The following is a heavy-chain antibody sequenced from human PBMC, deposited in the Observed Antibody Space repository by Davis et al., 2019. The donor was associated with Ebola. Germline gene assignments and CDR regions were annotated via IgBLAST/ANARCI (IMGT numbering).Heavy chain of an antibody. CDR3: ATVRRASTPIY. Sequence: GGSLRLSCAASGFTFTAYYMTWVRQAPGKGLDWVAIIKQDGSEKYYVDSVKGRITISRDNAKNSLYLQMNSLRAEDTAVYYCATVRRASTPIYWGQGTLVTVSS. D-gene: IGHD2-15*01. CDR1: GFTFTAYY. V-gene: IGHV3-7*01. CDR2: IKQDGSEK. J-gene: IGHJ4*02.